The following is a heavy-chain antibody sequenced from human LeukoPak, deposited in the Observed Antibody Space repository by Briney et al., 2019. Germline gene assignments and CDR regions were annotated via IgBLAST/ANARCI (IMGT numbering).Heavy chain of an antibody. Sequence: SETLSLTCAVYGGSFSGYCWSWIRQPPGKGLEWIGEINHSGSTNYNPSLKSRVTISVDMSKNQFSLKLSSVTAADTAVYYCARLTANRDDYWGQGTLVTVSS. D-gene: IGHD3-9*01. V-gene: IGHV4-34*01. J-gene: IGHJ4*02. CDR2: INHSGST. CDR1: GGSFSGYC. CDR3: ARLTANRDDY.